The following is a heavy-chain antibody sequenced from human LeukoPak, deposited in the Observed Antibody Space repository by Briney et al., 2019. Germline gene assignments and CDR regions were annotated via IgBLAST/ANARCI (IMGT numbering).Heavy chain of an antibody. Sequence: PGGSLRLSCAASGFTFSDYYMSWIRQAPGKGLEWVSYIISSGSTIYYADSVRGRFTISRDNAKNSLYRQMNSLRAEDTAVYYCARMLLNWFDPWGQGTLVTVSS. CDR2: IISSGSTI. CDR3: ARMLLNWFDP. J-gene: IGHJ5*02. V-gene: IGHV3-11*04. CDR1: GFTFSDYY. D-gene: IGHD3-16*01.